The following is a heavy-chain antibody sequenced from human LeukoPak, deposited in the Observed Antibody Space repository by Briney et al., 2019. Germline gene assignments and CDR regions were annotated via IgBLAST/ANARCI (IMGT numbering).Heavy chain of an antibody. J-gene: IGHJ6*03. V-gene: IGHV3-11*04. CDR1: GFIFRNYY. D-gene: IGHD2-8*01. CDR3: ARVYPGYYYYYMDV. Sequence: PGGSLRLSCEASGFIFRNYYMNWIRQTPGKGLEWVSYISSSGSKIYYADSVKGRFTISRDNAKNSLYLQMNSLRAEGTAVYYCARVYPGYYYYYMDVWGKGTTVTISS. CDR2: ISSSGSKI.